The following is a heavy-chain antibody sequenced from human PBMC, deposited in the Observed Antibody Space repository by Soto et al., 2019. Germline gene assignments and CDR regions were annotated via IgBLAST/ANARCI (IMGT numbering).Heavy chain of an antibody. Sequence: SVRVSCKASGGTFSSYTFSWLRQAPGQGLEWMGRIIPILGIANYAQKFQGRVTITADKSTSTAYMELSSLRSEDTAVYYCARDPHSVVPSAPYMDVWGKGTTVTVSS. CDR1: GGTFSSYT. CDR3: ARDPHSVVPSAPYMDV. CDR2: IIPILGIA. V-gene: IGHV1-69*04. D-gene: IGHD2-15*01. J-gene: IGHJ6*03.